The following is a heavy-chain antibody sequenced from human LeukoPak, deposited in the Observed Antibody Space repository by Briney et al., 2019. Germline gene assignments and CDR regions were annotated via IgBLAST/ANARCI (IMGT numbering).Heavy chain of an antibody. CDR3: ARGLAGCGGDCYPSFDY. V-gene: IGHV4-39*07. CDR1: GGSISSSSYY. CDR2: IYYSGST. J-gene: IGHJ4*02. Sequence: SETLSLTCTVSGGSISSSSYYWGWIRQPPGKGLEWIGSIYYSGSTYYNPSLKSRVTISVDTSKNQFSLKLSSVTAADTAVYYCARGLAGCGGDCYPSFDYWGQGTLVTVSS. D-gene: IGHD2-21*02.